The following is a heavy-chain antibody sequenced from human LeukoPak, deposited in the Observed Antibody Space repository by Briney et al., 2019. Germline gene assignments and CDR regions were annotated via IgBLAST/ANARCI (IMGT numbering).Heavy chain of an antibody. CDR1: GFTFSSYA. CDR3: AKSTNRGIAARPSGY. V-gene: IGHV3-23*01. J-gene: IGHJ4*02. Sequence: PGGSLRLSCAASGFTFSSYAMSWVRQAPGKGLEWVSAISGSGGSTYYADSVEGRFTISRDNSKNTLYLQMNSLRAEDTAVYYCAKSTNRGIAARPSGYWGQGTLVTVSS. D-gene: IGHD6-6*01. CDR2: ISGSGGST.